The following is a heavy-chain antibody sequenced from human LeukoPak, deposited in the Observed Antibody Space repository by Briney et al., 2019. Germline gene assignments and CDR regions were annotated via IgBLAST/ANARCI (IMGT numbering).Heavy chain of an antibody. CDR3: ARVMAARREDLNWFDP. J-gene: IGHJ5*02. Sequence: SGTLSLTCTVSGGSISSSGSYWGWIRQPPGKGLEWIGSIYYSENTYNPSLKSRVTISVDSSKNQFSLNLTSVNAADTAVYYCARVMAARREDLNWFDPWGQGTLVTVSS. D-gene: IGHD6-6*01. CDR1: GGSISSSGSY. CDR2: IYYSENT. V-gene: IGHV4-39*07.